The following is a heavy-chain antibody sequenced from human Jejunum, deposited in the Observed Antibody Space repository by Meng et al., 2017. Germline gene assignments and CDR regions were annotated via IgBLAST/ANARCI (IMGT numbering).Heavy chain of an antibody. V-gene: IGHV3-30*01. CDR2: ISYDGSTK. J-gene: IGHJ4*02. CDR3: ARSGRQNQPIDY. D-gene: IGHD1-14*01. Sequence: GGSLRLSCAASVFTFTSYAMHWVRQAPGKGLEWVAVISYDGSTKYYADSVQGRLFISRDNSKNTLFLQMDSLRAEDTAVYYCARSGRQNQPIDYWGQGTLVTVSS. CDR1: VFTFTSYA.